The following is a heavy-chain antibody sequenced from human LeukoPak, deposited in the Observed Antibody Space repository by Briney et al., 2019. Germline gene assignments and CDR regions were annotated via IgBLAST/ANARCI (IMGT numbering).Heavy chain of an antibody. CDR2: IKSKTDGGTT. Sequence: GGSLRLSCAASGFTFSNAWMSWVRQAPGKGLEWVGRIKSKTDGGTTDYAAPVKGRFTISRDDSKNTLYLQMNSLKTEDTAVYYCTTGIWAAGMSHGDYWGQGTLVTVSS. J-gene: IGHJ4*02. D-gene: IGHD6-13*01. CDR1: GFTFSNAW. V-gene: IGHV3-15*01. CDR3: TTGIWAAGMSHGDY.